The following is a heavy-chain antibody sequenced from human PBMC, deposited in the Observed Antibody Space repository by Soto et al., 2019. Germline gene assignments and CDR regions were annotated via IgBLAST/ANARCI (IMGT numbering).Heavy chain of an antibody. J-gene: IGHJ6*02. CDR3: AKVGPHTEAYDILTGYYVGTDV. D-gene: IGHD3-9*01. CDR2: ISGSGGST. CDR1: GFTFSSYA. V-gene: IGHV3-23*01. Sequence: GGSLRLSCAASGFTFSSYAMSWVRQAPGKGLEWVSAISGSGGSTYYADSVKGRFTISRDNSKNTLYLQMNSLRAEDTAVYYCAKVGPHTEAYDILTGYYVGTDVWGQGATVTVS.